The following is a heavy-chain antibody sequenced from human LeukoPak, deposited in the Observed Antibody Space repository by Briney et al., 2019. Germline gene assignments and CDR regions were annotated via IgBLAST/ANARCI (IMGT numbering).Heavy chain of an antibody. J-gene: IGHJ4*02. D-gene: IGHD3-3*02. CDR3: TTGIRGD. CDR2: IQSKTDGGKT. Sequence: GGSLRLSCAASGFTVSSNYMSWVRQAPGKGLEWVGRIQSKTDGGKTDYAAPVKGRFTISRDDSKNTLYLQMNSLKTEDTAIYYCTTGIRGDWGQGTLVTVSS. V-gene: IGHV3-15*01. CDR1: GFTVSSNY.